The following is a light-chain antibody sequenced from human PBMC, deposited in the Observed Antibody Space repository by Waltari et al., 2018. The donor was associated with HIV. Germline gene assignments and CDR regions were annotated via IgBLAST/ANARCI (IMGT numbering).Light chain of an antibody. V-gene: IGLV1-44*01. J-gene: IGLJ2*01. CDR1: RSNIGSNP. Sequence: QSVLTQPPSASGTPGQRVTISCSGRRSNIGSNPVSWYQQLPGAAPKLLICDNNQRPSGVHDRFSGSKSGTSASLAISGLQSEDEGDYYCAAWDDSLNGLFGGGTKLTV. CDR2: DNN. CDR3: AAWDDSLNGL.